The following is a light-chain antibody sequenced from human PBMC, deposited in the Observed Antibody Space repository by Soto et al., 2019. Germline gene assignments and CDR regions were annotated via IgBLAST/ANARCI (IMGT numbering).Light chain of an antibody. V-gene: IGLV2-8*01. Sequence: QSALTQPPSASGSPGQSVTISCIGTSSDVGGYNYVSWYQQHPGKAPKLMIYEVSKRPSGVPDRFSGSKPGNTASLTVSGLQAEDEADYYCSSYAASNNLGVFGGGTELTVL. CDR3: SSYAASNNLGV. CDR2: EVS. J-gene: IGLJ2*01. CDR1: SSDVGGYNY.